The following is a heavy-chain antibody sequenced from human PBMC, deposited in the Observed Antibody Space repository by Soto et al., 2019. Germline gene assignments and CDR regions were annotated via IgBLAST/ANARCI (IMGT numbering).Heavy chain of an antibody. Sequence: QVPLVQSGAEVKKPGASVKVSCKAPGYTFTSYGISWVRQARAQGRAWMGWISSYNGNTNYAQKLQGRVTMTTETSTSTAYMEMRSLRSDDTAVYYCAREYGDSDPPNERYDYYGMDFWGQGTTVTVSS. CDR3: AREYGDSDPPNERYDYYGMDF. V-gene: IGHV1-18*01. CDR1: GYTFTSYG. CDR2: ISSYNGNT. J-gene: IGHJ6*02. D-gene: IGHD4-17*01.